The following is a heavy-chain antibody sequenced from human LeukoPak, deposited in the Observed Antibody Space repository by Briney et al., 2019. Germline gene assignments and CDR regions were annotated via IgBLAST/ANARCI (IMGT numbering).Heavy chain of an antibody. D-gene: IGHD3-10*01. CDR1: GGSISTDGYY. V-gene: IGHV4-31*03. Sequence: SQTLSLTCSVSGGSISTDGYYCSWIRQRPGKGLERIGYIYHSGSTYYNPSLKSRVTISVDTSKNQFSLRLTSVTAADTAVYYCARAYYYASGSYPFDPWGQGTLVTVSS. CDR3: ARAYYYASGSYPFDP. J-gene: IGHJ5*02. CDR2: IYHSGST.